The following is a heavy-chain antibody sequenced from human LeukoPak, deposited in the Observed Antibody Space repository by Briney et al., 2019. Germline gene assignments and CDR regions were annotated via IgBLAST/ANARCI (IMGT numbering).Heavy chain of an antibody. CDR1: GGSISSGGYY. J-gene: IGHJ4*02. D-gene: IGHD3-3*01. Sequence: PSETLSLTCTVSGGSISSGGYYWSWIRQPPGKGLEWIGEINHSGSTNYNPSLKSRATISVDTSKNQFSLKLSSVTAADTAVYYCSLRPWSGYYSSYYFDYWGQGTLVTVSS. V-gene: IGHV4-39*07. CDR2: INHSGST. CDR3: SLRPWSGYYSSYYFDY.